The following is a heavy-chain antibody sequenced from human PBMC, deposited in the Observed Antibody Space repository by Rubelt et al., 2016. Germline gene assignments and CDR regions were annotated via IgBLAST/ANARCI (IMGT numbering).Heavy chain of an antibody. CDR3: ARGPSYYDFWSGPQGY. V-gene: IGHV4-39*01. CDR1: GGSISSSSHY. Sequence: QLQLQESGPGLVKPPETLSLTCTVSGGSISSSSHYWGWIRQPPGKGLEWIGTIYYSGNTYYSPSLTRRVTTSVNTPKNQFSLKLSSVTAADTAVYYCARGPSYYDFWSGPQGYWGQGTLVTVSS. J-gene: IGHJ4*02. CDR2: IYYSGNT. D-gene: IGHD3-3*01.